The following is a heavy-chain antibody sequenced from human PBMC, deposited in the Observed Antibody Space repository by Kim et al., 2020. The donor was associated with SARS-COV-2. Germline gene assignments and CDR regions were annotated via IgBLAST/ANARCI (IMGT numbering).Heavy chain of an antibody. D-gene: IGHD1-26*01. CDR3: TRDKARWGFDY. CDR2: I. J-gene: IGHJ4*02. Sequence: IYYADSGKGRFHIPRDNAKNSLYLQMNSLRAEDTAVYYCTRDKARWGFDYWGQGTLVTVSS. V-gene: IGHV3-11*04.